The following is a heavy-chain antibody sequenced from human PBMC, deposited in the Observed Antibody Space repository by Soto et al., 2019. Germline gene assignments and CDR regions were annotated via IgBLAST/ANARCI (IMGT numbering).Heavy chain of an antibody. D-gene: IGHD2-2*01. V-gene: IGHV4-39*01. CDR2: IYYSGST. J-gene: IGHJ3*02. CDR1: GGSISSSSYY. CDR3: ARHGCSSTSCFISAFDI. Sequence: QLQLQESGPGLVKPSETLSLTCTVSGGSISSSSYYWGWIRQPPGKGLEWIGSIYYSGSTYYNPSLKSRVTISVDTSKNLFSLKLSSVTAADTAVYYCARHGCSSTSCFISAFDIWGQGTMVTVSS.